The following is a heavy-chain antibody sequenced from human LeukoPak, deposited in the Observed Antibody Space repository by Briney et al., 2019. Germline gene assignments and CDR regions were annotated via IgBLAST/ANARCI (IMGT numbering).Heavy chain of an antibody. D-gene: IGHD2-15*01. CDR1: GGSFSGYY. J-gene: IGHJ4*02. Sequence: PSETLSLTCAVYGGSFSGYYWSWIRQPPGKGLEWIGEINHSGSTNYNPSLKGRVTISVDTSKNQFSLKLSSVTAADTAVYYCARGRVAPTRCCSGGSCRSYFDYWGQGTLVTVSS. CDR2: INHSGST. CDR3: ARGRVAPTRCCSGGSCRSYFDY. V-gene: IGHV4-34*01.